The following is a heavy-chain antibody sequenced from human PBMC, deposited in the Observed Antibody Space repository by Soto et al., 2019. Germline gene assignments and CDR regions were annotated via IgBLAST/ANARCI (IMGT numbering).Heavy chain of an antibody. D-gene: IGHD6-6*01. Sequence: ASVKVSGKASGGTFSSYVISCVRQAPGQGLEWMGGIIPIFGTANYAQKFQGRVTITADESTSTAYMELSSLRSEDTAVYYCARWGSSSSLDYWGQGTLVTVSS. J-gene: IGHJ4*02. CDR3: ARWGSSSSLDY. CDR2: IIPIFGTA. V-gene: IGHV1-69*13. CDR1: GGTFSSYV.